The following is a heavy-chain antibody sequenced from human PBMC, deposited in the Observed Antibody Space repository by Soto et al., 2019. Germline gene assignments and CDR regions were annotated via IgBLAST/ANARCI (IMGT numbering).Heavy chain of an antibody. Sequence: EVQLLESGGGLVQPGGSLRLSCAASGFTFSSYAMSWVRQAPGQGLEWVSAISGSGGSTYYADSVKGRFTISRDNSKNTLYLQMNSRRAEDTAVYYCANFLPSISAGGDIWGQGTMVTVSS. D-gene: IGHD2-21*01. CDR3: ANFLPSISAGGDI. V-gene: IGHV3-23*01. J-gene: IGHJ3*02. CDR1: GFTFSSYA. CDR2: ISGSGGST.